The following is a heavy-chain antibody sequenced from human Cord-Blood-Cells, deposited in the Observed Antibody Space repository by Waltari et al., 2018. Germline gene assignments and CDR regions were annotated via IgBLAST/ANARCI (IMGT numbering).Heavy chain of an antibody. CDR2: IYTSGST. CDR1: GGSISSGSYY. CDR3: ARLTGYSSGWYAFDI. V-gene: IGHV4-61*09. Sequence: QVQLQESGPGLVKPSQTLSLTCTVSGGSISSGSYYWSWIRQPAGKGLEWIGYIYTSGSTNSNPSLKSRVTISVDTSKNQFSLKLSCVTAADTAVYYCARLTGYSSGWYAFDIWGQGTMVTVSS. D-gene: IGHD6-19*01. J-gene: IGHJ3*02.